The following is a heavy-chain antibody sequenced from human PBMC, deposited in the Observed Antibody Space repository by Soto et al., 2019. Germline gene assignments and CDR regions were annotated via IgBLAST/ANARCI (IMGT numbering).Heavy chain of an antibody. CDR2: IYWDDDK. CDR1: GFSLSSTRVA. D-gene: IGHD3-9*01. CDR3: AHSPIYDILTGYYQYYFDY. Sequence: SGPTLVNPTQTLTLTCTFSGFSLSSTRVAVGWIRQPPGKALEWLALIYWDDDKRYSPFLKSRLTITKGTSKNQVVLTMTNLDPVDTATYYCAHSPIYDILTGYYQYYFDYWGQGTLVTVSS. V-gene: IGHV2-5*02. J-gene: IGHJ4*02.